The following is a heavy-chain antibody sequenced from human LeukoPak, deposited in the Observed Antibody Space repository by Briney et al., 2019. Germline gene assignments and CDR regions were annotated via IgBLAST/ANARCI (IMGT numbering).Heavy chain of an antibody. CDR2: INHSRST. CDR1: GGSFSGYY. CDR3: ARRGTYYYDSRAFDY. D-gene: IGHD3-22*01. J-gene: IGHJ4*02. Sequence: PSETLSLTCAVYGGSFSGYYWSWIRQSPDKGLEWIGEINHSRSTNYNPSLKSRVTISVDTSKNQFSLKLSSVTAADTAVYYCARRGTYYYDSRAFDYWGQGTLVTVSS. V-gene: IGHV4-34*01.